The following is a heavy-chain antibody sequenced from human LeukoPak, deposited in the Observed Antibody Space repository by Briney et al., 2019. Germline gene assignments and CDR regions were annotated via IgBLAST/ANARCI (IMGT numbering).Heavy chain of an antibody. Sequence: KTSETLSLTCTVSGGSISSYYWSWIRQPPGKGLEWIGYIYYSGSTNYNPSLKSRVTISVDTSKNQFSLKLSSVTAADTAVYYCASLVGATQFDYWGQGTLVTVSS. D-gene: IGHD1-26*01. J-gene: IGHJ4*02. CDR2: IYYSGST. CDR3: ASLVGATQFDY. V-gene: IGHV4-59*01. CDR1: GGSISSYY.